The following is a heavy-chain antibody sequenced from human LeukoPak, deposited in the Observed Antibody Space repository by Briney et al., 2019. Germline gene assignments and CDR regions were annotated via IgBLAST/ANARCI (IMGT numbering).Heavy chain of an antibody. J-gene: IGHJ4*02. Sequence: PGGSLRLSCAASGFTFSSYSMNWVRHAPGKGLEWVSSISSSSSYIYYADSVKGRFTISRDNAKNSLYLQMNSLRAEDTAVYYCARDVGRVGAPDYWGQGTLVTVSS. CDR3: ARDVGRVGAPDY. V-gene: IGHV3-21*01. D-gene: IGHD1-26*01. CDR1: GFTFSSYS. CDR2: ISSSSSYI.